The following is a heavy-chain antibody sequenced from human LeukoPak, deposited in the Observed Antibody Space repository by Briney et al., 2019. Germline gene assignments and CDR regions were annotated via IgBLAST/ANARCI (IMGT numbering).Heavy chain of an antibody. CDR2: ISYDGSNK. V-gene: IGHV3-30*18. CDR1: GFTFSSYG. J-gene: IGHJ4*02. Sequence: GGSLRLSCAASGFTFSSYGMHWVRQAPGKGLEWVAVISYDGSNKYYADSVKGRFTISRDNSKNTLYLQMNSLRAEDTAVYYCAKGHLVVVVPTVIDYWGQGTLVTVSS. CDR3: AKGHLVVVVPTVIDY. D-gene: IGHD2-2*01.